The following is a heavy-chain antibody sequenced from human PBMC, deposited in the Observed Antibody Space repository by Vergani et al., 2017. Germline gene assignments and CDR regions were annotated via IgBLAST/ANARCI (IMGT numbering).Heavy chain of an antibody. Sequence: QVQLVESGGGVVQPGRSLRLSCAASGFTFSSYGMHWVRQAPGKGLEWVAVISYDGSNKYYADSVKGRFTISRDNSKNTLYLQMNSLRAEDTAVYYCAKDLAFVLDYDYVWGSYRYSYFDYWGQGTLVTVSS. V-gene: IGHV3-30*18. J-gene: IGHJ4*02. CDR1: GFTFSSYG. CDR3: AKDLAFVLDYDYVWGSYRYSYFDY. D-gene: IGHD3-16*02. CDR2: ISYDGSNK.